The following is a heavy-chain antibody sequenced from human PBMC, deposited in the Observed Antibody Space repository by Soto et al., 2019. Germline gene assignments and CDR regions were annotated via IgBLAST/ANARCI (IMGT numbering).Heavy chain of an antibody. CDR1: GGTFSSHA. V-gene: IGHV1-69*06. CDR3: ARGWETVGTTTPFAY. J-gene: IGHJ4*02. CDR2: IIPIFGTA. D-gene: IGHD1-26*01. Sequence: SVKVSCKASGGTFSSHAISWVRQAPGQGLEWMGGIIPIFGTANYVQKFQGRVTISVDKSTSTAYMEVRSLRSEDTALYYCARGWETVGTTTPFAYWGQGTLVTVSS.